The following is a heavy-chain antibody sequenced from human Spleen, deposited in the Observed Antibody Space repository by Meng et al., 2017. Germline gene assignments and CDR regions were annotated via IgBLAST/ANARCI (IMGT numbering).Heavy chain of an antibody. CDR2: IHDSGST. V-gene: IGHV4-34*01. Sequence: SETLSLTCAVYGGSFSGYYWSWIRQPPGKGLEWIGEIHDSGSTNYNPSLKSRVTISLDTSMKHFSLKLSSVTAADTAVYYCARGRFYRFDYWGQGTLVTVSS. D-gene: IGHD2/OR15-2a*01. CDR3: ARGRFYRFDY. CDR1: GGSFSGYY. J-gene: IGHJ4*02.